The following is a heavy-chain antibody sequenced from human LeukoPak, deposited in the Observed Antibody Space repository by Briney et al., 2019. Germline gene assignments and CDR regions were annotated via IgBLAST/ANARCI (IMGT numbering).Heavy chain of an antibody. CDR2: ISSSSSTI. J-gene: IGHJ4*02. CDR3: ARDSHCSGGSCYFVGTFDY. V-gene: IGHV3-48*02. D-gene: IGHD2-15*01. Sequence: PGGSLRLSCAASGFTFSSYSMNWVRQAPGKGLEWVSYISSSSSTIYYADSVKGRFTISRDNAKNSLYLQMNSLRDEDTAVYYCARDSHCSGGSCYFVGTFDYWGQGTLVTVSS. CDR1: GFTFSSYS.